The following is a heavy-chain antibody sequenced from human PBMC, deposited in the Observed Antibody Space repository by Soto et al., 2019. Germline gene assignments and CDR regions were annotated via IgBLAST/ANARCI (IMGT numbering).Heavy chain of an antibody. V-gene: IGHV1-69*01. CDR3: AMNNRASYHFDY. J-gene: IGHJ4*02. CDR1: GGTFRAYA. D-gene: IGHD3-16*02. Sequence: QVQLVQSGAEVKKPGSSVKVSCKASGGTFRAYAVTWVRQAPGQGLEWMGGVIPVFGTSTYAQNFQGRVTITADESTTTAHMELSSLRSEDTAVYYCAMNNRASYHFDYWGQGSLVTVSS. CDR2: VIPVFGTS.